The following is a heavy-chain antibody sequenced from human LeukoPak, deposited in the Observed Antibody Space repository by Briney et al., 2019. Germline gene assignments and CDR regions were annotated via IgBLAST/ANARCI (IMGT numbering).Heavy chain of an antibody. Sequence: ASVKVSCKASGYTFTSYDINWVRQATGQGLEWMGWMNPNSGNTGYAQKFQGRVTMTRNTSTSTVYMELSSLRSEDTAEYYCASGSFQSRDFDYWGQGTLVTVSS. V-gene: IGHV1-8*01. CDR2: MNPNSGNT. D-gene: IGHD2/OR15-2a*01. CDR3: ASGSFQSRDFDY. CDR1: GYTFTSYD. J-gene: IGHJ4*02.